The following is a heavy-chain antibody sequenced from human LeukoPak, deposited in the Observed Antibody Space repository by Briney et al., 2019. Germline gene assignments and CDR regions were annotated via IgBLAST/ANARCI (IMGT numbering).Heavy chain of an antibody. Sequence: GGSLRLSCAASGFTFSDYTMHWVRQAPGKGLEWVSALSGSSGNTHYADSVRGRFTISRDISKNTLYLQMNSPRAEDTALYYCAKDASGSIDYWGQGTLVTVPS. V-gene: IGHV3-23*01. CDR2: LSGSSGNT. J-gene: IGHJ4*02. CDR3: AKDASGSIDY. CDR1: GFTFSDYT. D-gene: IGHD6-19*01.